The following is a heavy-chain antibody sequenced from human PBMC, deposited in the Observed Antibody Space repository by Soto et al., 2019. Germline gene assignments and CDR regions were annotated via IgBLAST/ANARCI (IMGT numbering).Heavy chain of an antibody. CDR1: GFTFSTYW. CDR3: ATAGQFRFDN. J-gene: IGHJ4*02. V-gene: IGHV3-74*01. Sequence: EVQLVESGGGLFRPGGSLRLSCEASGFTFSTYWMHWVRQAPGQGLVWLSRINADGRTTNYADSVRGRFTISRDNAKNTLFLQVNSRRAEDTAVYYCATAGQFRFDNWGQGALVTVSS. CDR2: INADGRTT. D-gene: IGHD2-21*01.